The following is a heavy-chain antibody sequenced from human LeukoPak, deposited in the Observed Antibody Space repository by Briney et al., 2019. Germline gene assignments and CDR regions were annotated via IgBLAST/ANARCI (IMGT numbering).Heavy chain of an antibody. CDR3: AKDTHYYGSGSYPGGMDV. CDR2: ISSSSSTI. Sequence: GGSLRLSCAASGFTFSSYSMNWVRQAPGKGLEWVSYISSSSSTIYYADSVKGRFTISRDNAKNSLYLQMNSLRAEDTAVYYCAKDTHYYGSGSYPGGMDVWGQGTMVTVSS. CDR1: GFTFSSYS. D-gene: IGHD3-10*01. J-gene: IGHJ6*02. V-gene: IGHV3-48*04.